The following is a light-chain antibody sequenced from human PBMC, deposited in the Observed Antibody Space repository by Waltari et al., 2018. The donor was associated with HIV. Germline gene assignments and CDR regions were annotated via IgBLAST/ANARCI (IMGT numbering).Light chain of an antibody. J-gene: IGLJ1*01. CDR1: DSNIGTHV. Sequence: QSVLTQPPSVSGAPGQRVTLSCTGSDSNIGTHVVHWYQQLPGTAPQLLIYNDTSRPSGVPDRFSASKSGTSASLAISGLQAEDEADYYCQSYDSLNGYVFGTGTKVTVL. V-gene: IGLV1-40*01. CDR2: NDT. CDR3: QSYDSLNGYV.